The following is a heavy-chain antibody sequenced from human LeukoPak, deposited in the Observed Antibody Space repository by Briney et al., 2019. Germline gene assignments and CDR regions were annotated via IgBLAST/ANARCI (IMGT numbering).Heavy chain of an antibody. CDR2: FYYSGST. CDR1: GGSISSNIYS. D-gene: IGHD5-18*01. CDR3: AKGAGGFSYYNWFDP. V-gene: IGHV4-39*01. Sequence: SETLSLTCTVSGGSISSNIYSWGWIRQPPGKGLEWIGSFYYSGSTYYNPSLKSRVTTSLDSSKNQFSLKLSSVTAADTAIYYCAKGAGGFSYYNWFDPWGQGTLVTVSS. J-gene: IGHJ5*02.